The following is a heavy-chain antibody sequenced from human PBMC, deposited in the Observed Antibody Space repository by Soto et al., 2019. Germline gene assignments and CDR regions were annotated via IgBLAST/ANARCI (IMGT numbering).Heavy chain of an antibody. D-gene: IGHD6-19*01. CDR3: ARGKSIAVAGTWRYYYYYGMDV. J-gene: IGHJ6*02. V-gene: IGHV4-34*01. CDR1: GGSFSGYY. Sequence: SETLSLTCAVYGGSFSGYYWSWIRQPPGKGLEWIGEINHSGSTNYNPSLKSRVTISVDTSKNQFSLKLSSVTAADTAVYCCARGKSIAVAGTWRYYYYYGMDVWGQGTTVTVSS. CDR2: INHSGST.